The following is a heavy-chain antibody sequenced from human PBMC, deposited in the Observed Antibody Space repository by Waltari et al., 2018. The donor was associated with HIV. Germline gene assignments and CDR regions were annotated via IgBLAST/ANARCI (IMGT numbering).Heavy chain of an antibody. CDR1: GGSFNSYH. J-gene: IGHJ5*02. V-gene: IGHV4-59*12. D-gene: IGHD3-3*01. CDR2: IYYTGRT. CDR3: ARGLFGVGSNWFDP. Sequence: QVQLQESGPGLVKPSETLSLTCTVSGGSFNSYHWSWLRQPPGKGLEWIGYIYYTGRTNCNPSLKSRVTISVDTSKNQFSLRLRSVTAADTAVYYCARGLFGVGSNWFDPWGQGILVTVSS.